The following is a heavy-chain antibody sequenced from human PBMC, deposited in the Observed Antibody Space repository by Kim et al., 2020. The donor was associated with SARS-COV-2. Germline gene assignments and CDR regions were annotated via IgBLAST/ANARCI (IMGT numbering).Heavy chain of an antibody. Sequence: SETLSLTCTVSGGSISSGSYYWSWIRQPAGKGLEWIGRIYTSGSTNYNPSLKSRVTISVDTSKNQFSLKLSSVTAADTAVYYCARDGNWGPSGYSHWGQGTLVTVSS. J-gene: IGHJ4*02. CDR1: GGSISSGSYY. D-gene: IGHD3-22*01. CDR2: IYTSGST. CDR3: ARDGNWGPSGYSH. V-gene: IGHV4-61*02.